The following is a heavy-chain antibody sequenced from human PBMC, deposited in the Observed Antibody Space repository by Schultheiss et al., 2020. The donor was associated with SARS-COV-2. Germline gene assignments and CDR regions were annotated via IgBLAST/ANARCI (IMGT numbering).Heavy chain of an antibody. CDR2: IYYSGST. Sequence: SETLSLTCTVSGGSISSGGYYWGWIRQPPGKGLEWIGSIYYSGSTNYTSSLKSRVTISVVTSKYRFSLYVRAVTAADRAVYYCARAVRDYGGRVFDYWGHGALVTVAS. CDR1: GGSISSGGYY. CDR3: ARAVRDYGGRVFDY. D-gene: IGHD4-23*01. V-gene: IGHV4-39*07. J-gene: IGHJ4*01.